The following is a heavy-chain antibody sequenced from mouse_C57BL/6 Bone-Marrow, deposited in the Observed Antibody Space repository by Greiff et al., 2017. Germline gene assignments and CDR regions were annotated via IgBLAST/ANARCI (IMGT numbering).Heavy chain of an antibody. V-gene: IGHV1-15*01. D-gene: IGHD2-14*01. CDR1: GYTFTDYE. Sequence: QVQLQQSGAELVRPGASVTLSCKASGYTFTDYEMHWVKQTPVHGLEWIGAIDPETGGTAYNQKFKGKAILTADKSSSTAYMELRSLTSEDSAVYYCTREGTYWYFDVWGTGTTVTVSS. CDR2: IDPETGGT. CDR3: TREGTYWYFDV. J-gene: IGHJ1*03.